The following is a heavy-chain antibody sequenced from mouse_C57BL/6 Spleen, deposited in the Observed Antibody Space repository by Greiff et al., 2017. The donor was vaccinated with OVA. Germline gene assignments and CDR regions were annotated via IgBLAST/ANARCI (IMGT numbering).Heavy chain of an antibody. D-gene: IGHD4-1*01. V-gene: IGHV8-12*01. Sequence: QVTLKVSGPGILQPSQTLSLTCSFSGFSLSTSGMGVSWIRQPSGKGLEWLAHIYWDDDKRYNPSLKSRLTISKDTSRNQVFLKITSVDTADTATYYCARRAGGGPYYFDYWGQGTTLTVSS. CDR2: IYWDDDK. CDR3: ARRAGGGPYYFDY. CDR1: GFSLSTSGMG. J-gene: IGHJ2*01.